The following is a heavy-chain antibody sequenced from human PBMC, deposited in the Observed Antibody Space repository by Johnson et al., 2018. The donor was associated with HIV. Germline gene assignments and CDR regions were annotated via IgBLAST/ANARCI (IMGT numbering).Heavy chain of an antibody. J-gene: IGHJ3*02. D-gene: IGHD2-15*01. CDR3: ARVAALYDAFDI. CDR1: RFTFSDYY. V-gene: IGHV3-11*04. CDR2: ISSSGGTI. Sequence: QVQLVESGGGLVKPGGSLRLSCAASRFTFSDYYMSWIRQTPGKGLEWVSYISSSGGTIYYADSVKGRFTISRDNAKNSLYLQMNSLRAEDTAVYYCARVAALYDAFDIWGQGTMVTVSS.